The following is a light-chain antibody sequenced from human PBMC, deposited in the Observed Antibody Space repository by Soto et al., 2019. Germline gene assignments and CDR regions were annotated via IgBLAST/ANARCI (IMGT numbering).Light chain of an antibody. V-gene: IGKV3-11*01. Sequence: EIVLTQSPGTPSLSPGDTATLCCRATQRFSAYLAWYQRKAGQAPRLLIYDASNRAPGIPARFSGSGSETDFTLTISSLEPEDFAVYYCHQRSNWPLTFGGGTKVDIK. J-gene: IGKJ4*01. CDR2: DAS. CDR3: HQRSNWPLT. CDR1: QRFSAY.